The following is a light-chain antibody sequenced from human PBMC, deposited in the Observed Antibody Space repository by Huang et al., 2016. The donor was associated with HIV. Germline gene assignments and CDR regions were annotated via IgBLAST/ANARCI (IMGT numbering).Light chain of an antibody. CDR3: QQYNTFT. V-gene: IGKV1-5*03. CDR2: EAS. CDR1: QSVSTR. J-gene: IGKJ3*01. Sequence: DIQITQSPSTLSAAIGDRVTITCRASQSVSTRLAWYQQKPGKAPRLLIQEASSLESGVPSRFSGSGSGTEFTLTISSLQPDDSETYSCQQYNTFTFGHGTKVDI.